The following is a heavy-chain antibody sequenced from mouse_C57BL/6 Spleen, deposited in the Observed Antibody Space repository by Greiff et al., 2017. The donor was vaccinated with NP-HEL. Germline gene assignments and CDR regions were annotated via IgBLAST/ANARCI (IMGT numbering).Heavy chain of an antibody. D-gene: IGHD2-5*01. CDR3: TREGYYSNFDY. Sequence: EVKLVESGEGLVKPGGSLKLSCAASGFTFSSYAMSWVRQTPEKRLEWVAYISSGCDYIYYADTVKGRFTISRDNARNTLYLQMSSLKSEDTAMYYCTREGYYSNFDYWGQGTTLTVSS. V-gene: IGHV5-9-1*02. CDR2: ISSGCDYI. CDR1: GFTFSSYA. J-gene: IGHJ2*01.